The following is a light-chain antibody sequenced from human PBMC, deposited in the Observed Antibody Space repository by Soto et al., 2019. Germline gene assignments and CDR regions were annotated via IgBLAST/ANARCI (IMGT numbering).Light chain of an antibody. CDR2: DAS. CDR3: QQRSNWPT. J-gene: IGKJ3*01. Sequence: PGARATLSCRASQSVSNYLAWYQQKPGQAPRLLIYDASNRATGIPARFSGSGSGTDFTLTISSLEPEDFAVYYCQQRSNWPTFGPGTKVDI. CDR1: QSVSNY. V-gene: IGKV3-11*01.